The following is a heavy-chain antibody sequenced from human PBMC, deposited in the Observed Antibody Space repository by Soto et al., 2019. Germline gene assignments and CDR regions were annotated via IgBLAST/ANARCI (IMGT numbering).Heavy chain of an antibody. D-gene: IGHD3-16*01. V-gene: IGHV3-48*02. CDR1: GFILSTYS. CDR2: ISATGTTI. Sequence: EVQLVESGGSLVQPGGSLRLSCAASGFILSTYSINWVRQAPGKGLEWVSYISATGTTIRYADSVRGRFTNSRDNANNSLYLQVNGLRDEDTAVYYCARDMNYWGRGTLVTVSS. CDR3: ARDMNY. J-gene: IGHJ4*02.